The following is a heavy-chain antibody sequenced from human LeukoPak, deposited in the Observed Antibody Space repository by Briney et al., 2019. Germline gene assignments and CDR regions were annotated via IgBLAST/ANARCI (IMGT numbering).Heavy chain of an antibody. CDR2: ISGSGSST. CDR3: ARVVARERRYAFDI. CDR1: GFTFNNYA. D-gene: IGHD1-1*01. Sequence: GGSLRLSCATSGFTFNNYAMSWVRQAPGKGLEWVSAISGSGSSTYYADSVKGRFTISRDNSKNTLYLQMNSLRAEDTAVYYCARVVARERRYAFDIWGQGTMVTVSS. V-gene: IGHV3-23*01. J-gene: IGHJ3*02.